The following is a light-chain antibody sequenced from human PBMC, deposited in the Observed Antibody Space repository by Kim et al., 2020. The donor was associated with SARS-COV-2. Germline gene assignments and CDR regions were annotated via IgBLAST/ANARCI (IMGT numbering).Light chain of an antibody. Sequence: SASVGDRVTITCRASVNIGTWLAWYQQKPGRAPSLLIYLASTLESVVPSRFSGTGSGTEFSLSITSLQPDDFATYYCQHYSRFPYTFGQGTKLEIK. CDR2: LAS. V-gene: IGKV1-5*03. CDR1: VNIGTW. J-gene: IGKJ2*01. CDR3: QHYSRFPYT.